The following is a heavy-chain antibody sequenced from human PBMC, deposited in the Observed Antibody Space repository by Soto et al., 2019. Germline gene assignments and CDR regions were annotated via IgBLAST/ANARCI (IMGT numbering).Heavy chain of an antibody. CDR2: IYYSGST. Sequence: QVQLQESGPGLVKPSQTLSLTCTVSGGSISSGGYYWSWTRQHQGKGLEWVGYIYYSGSTYYNPSLKSRVTISVDTSKNQFSLKLSSVTAADTAVYYCARVGGINWFDPWGQGTLVTVSS. V-gene: IGHV4-31*03. D-gene: IGHD3-16*01. J-gene: IGHJ5*02. CDR3: ARVGGINWFDP. CDR1: GGSISSGGYY.